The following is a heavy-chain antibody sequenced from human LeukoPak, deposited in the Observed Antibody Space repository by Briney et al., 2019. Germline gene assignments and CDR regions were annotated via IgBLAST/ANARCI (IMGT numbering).Heavy chain of an antibody. J-gene: IGHJ4*02. V-gene: IGHV1-69*01. Sequence: ASVKVSCKASRGTFSSYAISWVRQAPGQGLEWLGGIIPIFGTANYAQKFQGRVTITADESTSTAYMELSSLRSEDTAVYYCAREASSGWYFDNWGQGTLVTVYS. CDR1: RGTFSSYA. CDR2: IIPIFGTA. CDR3: AREASSGWYFDN. D-gene: IGHD6-19*01.